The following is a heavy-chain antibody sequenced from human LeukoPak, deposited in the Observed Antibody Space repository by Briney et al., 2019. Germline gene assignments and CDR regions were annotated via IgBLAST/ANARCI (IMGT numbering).Heavy chain of an antibody. CDR1: GGSVSSGTDY. D-gene: IGHD3-22*01. V-gene: IGHV4-61*01. J-gene: IGHJ6*03. CDR2: IYHSGGT. CDR3: ARDRDTSGRYYYYMDV. Sequence: PSEILSLTCTVSGGSVSSGTDYWNWIRQPPGKGLEWIGYIYHSGGTNYHPSLKSRVTILVDTSKNQISLKLSSVTAADTAVYYCARDRDTSGRYYYYMDVWGKGTTVTVSS.